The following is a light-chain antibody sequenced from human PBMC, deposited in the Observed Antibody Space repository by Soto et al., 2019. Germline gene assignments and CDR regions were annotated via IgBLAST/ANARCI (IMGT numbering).Light chain of an antibody. Sequence: QSALTQPASVSGSPGQSITISCTGTSSDVGSYDLVSWYQHHPGKAPKLIIYEDTKRPSGVSNRFSASKSGNTASLTISGLQAEDEADYFCCAYAGSSTLVFGGGTQLTVL. V-gene: IGLV2-23*01. CDR1: SSDVGSYDL. CDR3: CAYAGSSTLV. CDR2: EDT. J-gene: IGLJ2*01.